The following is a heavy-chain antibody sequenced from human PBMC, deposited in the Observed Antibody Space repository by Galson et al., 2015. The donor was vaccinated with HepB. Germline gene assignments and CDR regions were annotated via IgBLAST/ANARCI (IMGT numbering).Heavy chain of an antibody. J-gene: IGHJ3*02. CDR2: IWYDGSNK. D-gene: IGHD5-18*01. Sequence: SLRLSCAASGLVFNSYGMHWVRQTPGKGLEWVALIWYDGSNKYYADSVRGRFTISRDNSKNTLYLQMNSLRAEDTAVYYCASPRHRYSYGGHDAFDTWGQGTMVTVSS. CDR3: ASPRHRYSYGGHDAFDT. V-gene: IGHV3-33*01. CDR1: GLVFNSYG.